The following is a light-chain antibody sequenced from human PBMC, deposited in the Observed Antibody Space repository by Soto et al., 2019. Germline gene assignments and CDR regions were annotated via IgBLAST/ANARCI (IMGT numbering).Light chain of an antibody. CDR3: AAWDDSLNAVV. CDR1: SSNIGSNT. J-gene: IGLJ2*01. Sequence: QSVLTQPPSASGTPGQRVTISCSGSSSNIGSNTVNWYQQLPGTDPKLLIYSNNQRPSGVPDRFSGSKSGTSDSLAISGLQSEDEADYYCAAWDDSLNAVVFGGGTKVTVL. CDR2: SNN. V-gene: IGLV1-44*01.